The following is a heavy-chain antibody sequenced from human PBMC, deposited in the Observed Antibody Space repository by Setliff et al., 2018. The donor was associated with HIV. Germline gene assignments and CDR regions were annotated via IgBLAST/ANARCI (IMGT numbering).Heavy chain of an antibody. J-gene: IGHJ5*02. Sequence: ASVKVSCKASGYTFTSYAMNWVRQAPGQGIEWMGWINTNTGNPTYAQGFTGRFVFSLDTSVTTAYLQISSLKAEDTAVYYCSRALYGDYGGDINWFDPWGQGTLVTVSS. CDR1: GYTFTSYA. V-gene: IGHV7-4-1*02. CDR2: INTNTGNP. CDR3: SRALYGDYGGDINWFDP. D-gene: IGHD4-17*01.